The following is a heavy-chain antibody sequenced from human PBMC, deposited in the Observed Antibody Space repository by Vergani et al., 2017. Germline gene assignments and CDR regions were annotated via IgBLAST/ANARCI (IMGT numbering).Heavy chain of an antibody. Sequence: AASGFTFSSYAMSWVRQAPGKGLEWVSAISGSGGSTYYADSVKGRFTISRDNSKNTLYLQMNSLRAEDTAVYYCAKETAAAGDFDYWGQGTLVTVSS. CDR1: GFTFSSYA. D-gene: IGHD6-13*01. CDR3: AKETAAAGDFDY. CDR2: ISGSGGST. J-gene: IGHJ4*02. V-gene: IGHV3-23*01.